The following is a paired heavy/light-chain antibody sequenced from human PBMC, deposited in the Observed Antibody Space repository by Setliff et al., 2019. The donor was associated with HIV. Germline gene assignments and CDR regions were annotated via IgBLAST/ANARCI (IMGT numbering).Heavy chain of an antibody. V-gene: IGHV4-59*01. CDR3: ARGFRPSPFSNHPYYFDY. CDR1: GGSISSYF. CDR2: IYYTGNT. J-gene: IGHJ4*02. D-gene: IGHD4-4*01. Sequence: QVQLQESGPGLVKPSETLSLTCTVSGGSISSYFWSWIRQTPGKGLEWIAYIYYTGNTNYNPSLKSRVTISIDTSKNQVSLKLNSVTAADTAVYYCARGFRPSPFSNHPYYFDYWGQGALVTVSS.
Light chain of an antibody. CDR1: NSDIGTYS. V-gene: IGLV1-44*01. Sequence: QSVLTQSPSASGTPGQRVTISCSGSNSDIGTYSVNWYQQLPGTAPRLLIYTNNQRPSGVPDRFSGSKSGTSASLAISGLQSDDEADYFCAAWDGSLVVFGGGTKLTVL. J-gene: IGLJ2*01. CDR2: TNN. CDR3: AAWDGSLVV.